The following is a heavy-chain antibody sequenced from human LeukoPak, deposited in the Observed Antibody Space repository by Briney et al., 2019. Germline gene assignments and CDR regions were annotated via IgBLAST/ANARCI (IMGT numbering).Heavy chain of an antibody. CDR1: GYTFTGYY. CDR2: INPNSGGT. D-gene: IGHD2-2*01. J-gene: IGHJ6*03. V-gene: IGHV1-2*02. Sequence: ASVKVSCKASGYTFTGYYMHWVRQAPGQGLEWMGWINPNSGGTNYAQKFQGRVTMTRDTSISTAYMELSRLRSDDTAVYYCARDSVVVPAAAYYYYMDVWGKGTTVTVSS. CDR3: ARDSVVVPAAAYYYYMDV.